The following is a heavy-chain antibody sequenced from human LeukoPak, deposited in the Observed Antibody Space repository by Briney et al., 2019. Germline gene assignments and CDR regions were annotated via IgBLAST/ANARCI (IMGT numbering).Heavy chain of an antibody. CDR3: ARAANNSDAFDV. V-gene: IGHV3-7*01. J-gene: IGHJ3*01. D-gene: IGHD1-20*01. CDR1: GFTFNNYW. CDR2: IDQHGSQK. Sequence: GGFLRLSCAASGFTFNNYWMSWVRQAPGKGLEWVANIDQHGSQKFCVDSVKGRFTISRDNTKNSLYLQMNGLRAEDTAVYYCARAANNSDAFDVWGQGTMVTVSS.